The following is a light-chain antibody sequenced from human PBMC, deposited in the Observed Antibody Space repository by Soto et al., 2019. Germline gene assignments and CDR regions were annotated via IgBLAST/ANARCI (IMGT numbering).Light chain of an antibody. CDR1: QSILYSSNNKNY. J-gene: IGKJ3*01. V-gene: IGKV4-1*01. Sequence: DIVMTQSPDSLAVSLGERATINCKSSQSILYSSNNKNYLAWYQQKPGQPPRLLIYWASTRESGVPDRFSGSGSATDFTLTISSLQAEDVAVYYCQQYYSSPITFGPGTKVHIK. CDR3: QQYYSSPIT. CDR2: WAS.